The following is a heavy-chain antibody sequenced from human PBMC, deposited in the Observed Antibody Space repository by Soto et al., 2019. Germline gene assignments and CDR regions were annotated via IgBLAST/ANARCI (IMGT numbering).Heavy chain of an antibody. CDR2: IWYDGSNK. CDR1: GVTFRSYG. D-gene: IGHD6-13*01. CDR3: ARDRRGAAAGTQYY. V-gene: IGHV3-33*01. J-gene: IGHJ4*02. Sequence: PGGSLRLYCSASGVTFRSYGMHWVCQAPGKGLEWVAVIWYDGSNKYYADSVKGRFTISRDNSKNTLYLQMNSLRAEDTAVYYCARDRRGAAAGTQYYWGQGTLVTVSS.